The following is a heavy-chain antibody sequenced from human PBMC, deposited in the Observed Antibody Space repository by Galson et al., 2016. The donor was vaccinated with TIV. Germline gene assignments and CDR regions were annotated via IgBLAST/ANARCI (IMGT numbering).Heavy chain of an antibody. CDR3: ARAKTMRLADYYCGMDV. J-gene: IGHJ6*04. CDR2: ISTGGGTV. Sequence: SLRLSCAASGFTFSDYYMNWIRQAPGKGLEWVSYISTGGGTVFYADSVQGRFTISRDNARNSLYLQMDSLRAGDTAIYFCARAKTMRLADYYCGMDVWVKRAMATVS. V-gene: IGHV3-11*01. CDR1: GFTFSDYY. D-gene: IGHD3-22*01.